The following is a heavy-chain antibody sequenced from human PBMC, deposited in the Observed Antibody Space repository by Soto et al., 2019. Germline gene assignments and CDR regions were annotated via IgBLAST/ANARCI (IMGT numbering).Heavy chain of an antibody. CDR1: GGSISSGGYY. V-gene: IGHV4-31*03. CDR2: IYYSGST. Sequence: TLSLTCTVSGGSISSGGYYWSWIRQHPGKGLEWIGYIYYSGSTYYNPSLKSRVTISVDTSKNQFSLKLSSVTAADTAVYYCARSSTSVIIRNFDYWGQGTLVTVSS. D-gene: IGHD3-10*01. CDR3: ARSSTSVIIRNFDY. J-gene: IGHJ4*02.